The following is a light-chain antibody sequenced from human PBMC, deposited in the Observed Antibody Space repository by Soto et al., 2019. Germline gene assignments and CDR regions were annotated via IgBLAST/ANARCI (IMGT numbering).Light chain of an antibody. CDR1: SSDIGVYNY. CDR3: SSYKTSNTYV. CDR2: EVN. V-gene: IGLV2-14*01. J-gene: IGLJ1*01. Sequence: SALTQPASVSGSPGQSITFSCTGTSSDIGVYNYVSWYQQHPGKAPKLMIYEVNNRPSGVSNRFSGSKSVNTASLTISGLQAEDEADYYCSSYKTSNTYVFGTGTKVTAL.